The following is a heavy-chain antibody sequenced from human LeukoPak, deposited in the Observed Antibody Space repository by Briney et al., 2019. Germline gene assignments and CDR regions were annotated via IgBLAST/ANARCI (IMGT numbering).Heavy chain of an antibody. J-gene: IGHJ4*02. Sequence: GRSLRLSCAASGFTFSSYAMHWVRQAPGKGLEWVAVISYDGSDKYYADSVKGRFTISRDNSKNTLYLQMNSLRAEDTAVYYCARDKEVADTAMVFDYWGQGTLVTVSS. V-gene: IGHV3-30-3*01. CDR2: ISYDGSDK. D-gene: IGHD5-18*01. CDR3: ARDKEVADTAMVFDY. CDR1: GFTFSSYA.